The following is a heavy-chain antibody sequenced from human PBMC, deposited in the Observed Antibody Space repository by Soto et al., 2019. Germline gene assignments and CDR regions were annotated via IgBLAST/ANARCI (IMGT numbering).Heavy chain of an antibody. D-gene: IGHD3-22*01. V-gene: IGHV1-18*01. CDR2: ISAYNGNT. CDR3: ARTRDYYDSSGYYRYNWFDP. CDR1: GYTFTSYG. Sequence: EASVKVSCKASGYTFTSYGISWVRQAPGQGLEWMGWISAYNGNTNYAQKLQGRVTMTTDTSTSTAYMELRSLRSDDTAVYYCARTRDYYDSSGYYRYNWFDPWGQGTLVTVS. J-gene: IGHJ5*02.